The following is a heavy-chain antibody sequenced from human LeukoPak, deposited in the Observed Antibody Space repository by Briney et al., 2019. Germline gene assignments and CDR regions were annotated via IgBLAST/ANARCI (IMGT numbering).Heavy chain of an antibody. CDR1: GFTFTSSA. Sequence: SVKVSCEASGFTFTSSAMQWVRQARGQRLEWIGWIVVGSGNTNYAQKFQERVTITRDMSTSTAYMELSSLRSEDTAVYYCAADSGVYSGYEFDYWGQGTLVTVSS. CDR3: AADSGVYSGYEFDY. CDR2: IVVGSGNT. J-gene: IGHJ4*02. D-gene: IGHD5-12*01. V-gene: IGHV1-58*02.